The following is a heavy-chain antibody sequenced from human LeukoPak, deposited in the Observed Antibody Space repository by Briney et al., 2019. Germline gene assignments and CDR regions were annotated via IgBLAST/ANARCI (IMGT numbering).Heavy chain of an antibody. Sequence: GGSLRLSCSASEFTFSSYAMHWVRQAPGKGLEYVSAISSNGGSTYYADSVKGRFTISRDNSKNTLYLQMSSLRAEDTAVYYCVKDQVGIAARYDYWGQGTLVTVSS. CDR3: VKDQVGIAARYDY. CDR2: ISSNGGST. CDR1: EFTFSSYA. D-gene: IGHD6-6*01. V-gene: IGHV3-64D*09. J-gene: IGHJ4*02.